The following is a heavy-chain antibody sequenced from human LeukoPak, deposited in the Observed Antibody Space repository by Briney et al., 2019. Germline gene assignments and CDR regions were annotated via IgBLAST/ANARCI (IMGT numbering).Heavy chain of an antibody. D-gene: IGHD1-26*01. V-gene: IGHV3-23*01. CDR2: ISGSGGST. CDR3: AKSLRMFWGSYYE. Sequence: GGSLRLSRAASGFTFSSYAMSWVRQAPGKGLEWVSAISGSGGSTYYADSVKGRFAISRDNSKNTLYLQMNSLRAEDTAVYYCAKSLRMFWGSYYEWGQGTLVTVSS. J-gene: IGHJ4*02. CDR1: GFTFSSYA.